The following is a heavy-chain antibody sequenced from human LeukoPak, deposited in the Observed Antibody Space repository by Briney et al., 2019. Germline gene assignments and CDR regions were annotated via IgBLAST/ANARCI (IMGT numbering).Heavy chain of an antibody. CDR2: ISGSGGST. V-gene: IGHV3-23*01. D-gene: IGHD3-16*01. J-gene: IGHJ3*02. CDR1: GFTFSSFA. Sequence: PGGSLRLSCAASGFTFSSFAMNWVRQAPGKGLEWVSGISGSGGSTYYADSVEGRFTTSRDNSNNTLYLDLNSLRADDTALYYCAISRGGDYIYDAFDIRGQGTVVTVSS. CDR3: AISRGGDYIYDAFDI.